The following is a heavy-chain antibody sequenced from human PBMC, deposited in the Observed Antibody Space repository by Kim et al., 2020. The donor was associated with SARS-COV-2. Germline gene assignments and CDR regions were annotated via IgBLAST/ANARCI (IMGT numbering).Heavy chain of an antibody. D-gene: IGHD3-16*02. J-gene: IGHJ6*02. Sequence: SETLSLTCTVSGVSISSSSYYWGWIRQPPGKGLEWIGSLYYNGNTYYNPSLEGRVTISGDTPKNQFSLKLTSVTAADTAVYYCARHPTPSHSDYLWGNYRPPPHYGMDVWGQGTTVTVSS. V-gene: IGHV4-39*01. CDR3: ARHPTPSHSDYLWGNYRPPPHYGMDV. CDR1: GVSISSSSYY. CDR2: LYYNGNT.